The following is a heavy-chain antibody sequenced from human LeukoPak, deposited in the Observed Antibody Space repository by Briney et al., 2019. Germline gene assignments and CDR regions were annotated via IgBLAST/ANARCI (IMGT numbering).Heavy chain of an antibody. Sequence: GRSLRLSCAASGFTFSSYAMHWARQAPGKGLEWVAVISYDGSNKYYADSVKGRFTISRDNSKNTLYLQMNSLRAEDTAVYYCARAAPTGYSSSWYAPPHYWGQGTLVTVSS. J-gene: IGHJ4*02. CDR3: ARAAPTGYSSSWYAPPHY. D-gene: IGHD6-13*01. V-gene: IGHV3-30*01. CDR2: ISYDGSNK. CDR1: GFTFSSYA.